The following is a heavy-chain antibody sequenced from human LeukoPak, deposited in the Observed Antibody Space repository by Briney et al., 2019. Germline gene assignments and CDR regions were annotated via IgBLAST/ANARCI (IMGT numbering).Heavy chain of an antibody. CDR3: AREAVGGEPDP. CDR1: GGTFSSYA. J-gene: IGHJ5*02. V-gene: IGHV1-69*05. CDR2: IIPIFGTA. Sequence: SVKVSCKASGGTFSSYAISWVRQAPGQGLEWMGRIIPIFGTADYAQTFQGRVTITTDESTSTAYMELRSLRSEDTAVYYCAREAVGGEPDPWGQGTLVTVSS. D-gene: IGHD1-26*01.